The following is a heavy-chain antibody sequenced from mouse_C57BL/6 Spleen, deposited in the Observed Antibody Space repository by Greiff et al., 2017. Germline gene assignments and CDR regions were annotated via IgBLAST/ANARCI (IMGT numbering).Heavy chain of an antibody. J-gene: IGHJ4*01. V-gene: IGHV3-6*01. CDR3: ARGGHYGNYLYAMDY. Sequence: EVKLMESGPGLVKPSQSLSLTCSVTGYSITSGYYWNWIRQFPGNKLEWMGYISYDGSNNYNPSLKNRISITRDTSKNQFFLKLNSVTTEDTATYYCARGGHYGNYLYAMDYWGQGTSVTVSS. D-gene: IGHD2-1*01. CDR2: ISYDGSN. CDR1: GYSITSGYY.